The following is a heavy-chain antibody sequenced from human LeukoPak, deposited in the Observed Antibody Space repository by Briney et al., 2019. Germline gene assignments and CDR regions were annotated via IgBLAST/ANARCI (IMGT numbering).Heavy chain of an antibody. V-gene: IGHV1-18*01. CDR3: AKTTVTSEEYFYYYMDV. Sequence: ASVKVSCKTSGYTFTSYGLSWVRQAPGQGLEWIGWIITYNGNTYYSQKLQGRVTMTTDTSTSTAYMELRSLRSDDTAVYYCAKTTVTSEEYFYYYMDVWGKGTTVTVSS. J-gene: IGHJ6*03. D-gene: IGHD4-17*01. CDR2: IITYNGNT. CDR1: GYTFTSYG.